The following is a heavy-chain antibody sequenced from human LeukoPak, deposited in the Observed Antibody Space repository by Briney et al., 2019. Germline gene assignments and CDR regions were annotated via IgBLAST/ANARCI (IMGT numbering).Heavy chain of an antibody. V-gene: IGHV4-30-4*01. CDR2: IYYSGRT. D-gene: IGHD4-17*01. J-gene: IGHJ4*02. CDR3: ATHPDDYGDPFDY. CDR1: GGSISSGDYY. Sequence: PSQTLSLTCTVSGGSISSGDYYWSWIRQPPGKGLEWIGYIYYSGRTYYNPSLKSRVTISVDTSKNQFSLKLSSVTAADTAVYYCATHPDDYGDPFDYWGQGTLVTVSS.